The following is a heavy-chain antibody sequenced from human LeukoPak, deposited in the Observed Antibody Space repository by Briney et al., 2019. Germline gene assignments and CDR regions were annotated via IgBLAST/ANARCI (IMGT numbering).Heavy chain of an antibody. Sequence: GGSLRLSCAASGFTFDSYWMNWVRQAPGEGLQWVANINQDGSQQHYVDSVKGRFTISRDNAKNSLYLQINSLRADDTAVYYCARDNSRNDLEYWGQGTLVTVSS. J-gene: IGHJ4*02. V-gene: IGHV3-7*04. CDR3: ARDNSRNDLEY. CDR2: INQDGSQQ. CDR1: GFTFDSYW. D-gene: IGHD1-1*01.